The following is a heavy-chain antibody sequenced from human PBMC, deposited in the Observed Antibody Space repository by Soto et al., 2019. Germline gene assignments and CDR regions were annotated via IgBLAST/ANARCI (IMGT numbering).Heavy chain of an antibody. CDR2: IYYTGNT. D-gene: IGHD2-2*03. CDR3: AAGLDHNKVGY. Sequence: QVRLQESGPGLVKPSETLSLTCTVSGGSISPSYRNWVRQPPGKRPEWIGCIYYTGNTHYNPSLKSRVTISRDTSKNQFSLELTSVTAADTAMYFCAAGLDHNKVGYWGQGTLVTVSS. CDR1: GGSISPSY. V-gene: IGHV4-59*01. J-gene: IGHJ4*02.